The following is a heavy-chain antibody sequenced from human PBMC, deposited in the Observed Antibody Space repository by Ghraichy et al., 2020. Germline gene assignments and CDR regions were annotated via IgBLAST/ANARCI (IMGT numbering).Heavy chain of an antibody. V-gene: IGHV1-69*13. D-gene: IGHD3-9*01. CDR3: ARPLYLPRGYYGMDV. Sequence: SVKVSCKASGGTFSSYAINWVRQAPGQGLEWMGGIIPIFGTANYAQKFQGRVTIIADESTSTAYMELSSLRSEDTAVYYCARPLYLPRGYYGMDVWGQGTTVTVSS. CDR2: IIPIFGTA. CDR1: GGTFSSYA. J-gene: IGHJ6*02.